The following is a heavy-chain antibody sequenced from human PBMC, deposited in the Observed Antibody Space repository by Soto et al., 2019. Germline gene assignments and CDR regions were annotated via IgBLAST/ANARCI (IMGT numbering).Heavy chain of an antibody. CDR1: GGSISSNNW. D-gene: IGHD3-10*01. CDR3: ATTGSSSYYHGSGGRFHP. V-gene: IGHV4-4*02. CDR2: AYHSGST. J-gene: IGHJ5*02. Sequence: SETLSLTCAVSGGSISSNNWWSWVRQPPGKGLEWLGEAYHSGSTNYSPSLKSRVTISVDKSKNQFSLKLTSVTAADTAVYYCATTGSSSYYHGSGGRFHPWGPGNLVTLSS.